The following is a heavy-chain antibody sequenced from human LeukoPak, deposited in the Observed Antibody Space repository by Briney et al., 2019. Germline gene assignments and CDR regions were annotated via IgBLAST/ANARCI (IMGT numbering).Heavy chain of an antibody. D-gene: IGHD3-16*02. J-gene: IGHJ6*03. Sequence: ASVKVSCKASGYTFTSYDISWVRQAPGQGLEWMGWISAYNGNTNYAQKLQGRVTMTTDTSTSTAYMELRSLRSDDTAVYYCARGTMITFGGVIRPTPMDVWGKGTTVTVSS. CDR3: ARGTMITFGGVIRPTPMDV. V-gene: IGHV1-18*01. CDR1: GYTFTSYD. CDR2: ISAYNGNT.